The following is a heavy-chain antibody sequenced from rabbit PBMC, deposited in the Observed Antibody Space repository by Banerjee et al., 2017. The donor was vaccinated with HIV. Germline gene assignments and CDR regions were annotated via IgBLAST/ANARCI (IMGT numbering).Heavy chain of an antibody. V-gene: IGHV1S45*01. CDR1: GFSFSNKYV. J-gene: IGHJ3*01. CDR3: AREAGHADYGDASL. D-gene: IGHD2-1*01. CDR2: IYAGSSGST. Sequence: QEQLEESGGGLVKPEGSLTLTCKASGFSFSNKYVMCWVRQAPGKGLELIACIYAGSSGSTYYASWAKGRFTISRSTSLNTVTLQMTSLTAADTATYFCAREAGHADYGDASLWGQGTLVTVS.